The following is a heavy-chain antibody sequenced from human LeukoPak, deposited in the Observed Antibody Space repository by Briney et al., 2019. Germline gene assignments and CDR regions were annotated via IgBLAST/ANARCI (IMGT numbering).Heavy chain of an antibody. CDR3: AKEGTRSSGHLGW. D-gene: IGHD3-22*01. CDR1: GFTFSSYG. V-gene: IGHV3-30*18. Sequence: GGSLRLSCAASGFTFSSYGMHWVRQAPGKGLEWVAVISYDGSNKYYADSVKGRFTISRDNSKNTLYLQMNSLRAEDTAVYYCAKEGTRSSGHLGWWGQGTLVTVSS. J-gene: IGHJ4*02. CDR2: ISYDGSNK.